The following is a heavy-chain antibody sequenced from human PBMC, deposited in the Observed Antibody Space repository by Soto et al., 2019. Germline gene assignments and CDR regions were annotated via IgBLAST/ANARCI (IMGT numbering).Heavy chain of an antibody. CDR1: GGSFSGYY. D-gene: IGHD5-12*01. CDR3: ARGRGVEMATIIGGLDY. CDR2: INHSGST. Sequence: SETLSLTCAVYGGSFSGYYWSWIRQPPGKGLEWIGEINHSGSTNYNPSLKSRVTISVDTSKNQFSLKLSSVTAADTAVYYCARGRGVEMATIIGGLDYWGQGILVTVSS. J-gene: IGHJ4*02. V-gene: IGHV4-34*01.